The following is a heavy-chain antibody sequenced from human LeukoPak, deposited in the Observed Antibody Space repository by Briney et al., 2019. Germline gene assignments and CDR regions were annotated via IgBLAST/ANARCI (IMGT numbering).Heavy chain of an antibody. CDR3: ARHLGAQSLIAFDI. D-gene: IGHD3-16*01. J-gene: IGHJ3*02. V-gene: IGHV4-4*07. CDR1: GGSINRYY. Sequence: SETLSLTCTVSGGSINRYYWTWIRQPAGKGLEWIGRIYSTGSTNYNPSLKSRVTMSVDTSKNHFSPNLNSVTAADTAVYYCARHLGAQSLIAFDIWGRGTMVTVSS. CDR2: IYSTGST.